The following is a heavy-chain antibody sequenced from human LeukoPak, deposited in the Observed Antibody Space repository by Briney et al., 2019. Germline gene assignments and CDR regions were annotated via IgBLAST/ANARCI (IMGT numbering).Heavy chain of an antibody. CDR3: TRDRAAAGDY. D-gene: IGHD6-13*01. J-gene: IGHJ4*02. Sequence: GGSLRLSCAASGFTISNYWMRWVRQPPGKGREWVANIKQDGSEQYYVDSVKGRFTISRDNTKNSLYLQMNSLRAEDTAVYYCTRDRAAAGDYWGQGTLVTVSS. V-gene: IGHV3-7*01. CDR1: GFTISNYW. CDR2: IKQDGSEQ.